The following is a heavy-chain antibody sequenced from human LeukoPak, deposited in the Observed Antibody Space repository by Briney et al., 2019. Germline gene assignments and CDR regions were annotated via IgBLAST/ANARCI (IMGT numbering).Heavy chain of an antibody. CDR3: AKDRSSSWYARDDY. D-gene: IGHD6-13*01. Sequence: LPGGSLRLSCAASGFTFSSYVMSWVRQAPGKGLEWVSAISGSGGSTYNADSVKGRFTISRDNSKNTLYLQMNSLRAEDTAVYYCAKDRSSSWYARDDYWGQGTLVTVSS. CDR2: ISGSGGST. J-gene: IGHJ4*02. CDR1: GFTFSSYV. V-gene: IGHV3-23*01.